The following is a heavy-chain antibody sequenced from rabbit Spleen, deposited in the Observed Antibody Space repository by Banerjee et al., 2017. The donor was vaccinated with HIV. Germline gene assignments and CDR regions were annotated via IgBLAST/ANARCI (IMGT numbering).Heavy chain of an antibody. D-gene: IGHD1-1*01. Sequence: LVESGGGLVKPGASLTLTCKASGFSFSRGYDMCWVRQAPGKGLEWIACIYTDNSKTYYANWAKGRFTVSKTSSPSVTLQMTSLTVADTATYFCARDVGSGPYIDGYFTLWGPGTLVTVS. CDR2: IYTDNSKT. CDR1: GFSFSRGYD. V-gene: IGHV1S40*01. J-gene: IGHJ4*01. CDR3: ARDVGSGPYIDGYFTL.